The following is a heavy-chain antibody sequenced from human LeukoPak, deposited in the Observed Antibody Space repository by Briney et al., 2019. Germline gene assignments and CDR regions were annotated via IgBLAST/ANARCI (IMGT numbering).Heavy chain of an antibody. CDR3: AREANYYGSGSYFEGTFDY. CDR2: IYHNGIT. Sequence: SETLSLTCTVSGYSISSGYYWGWIRQSPGKGLEWIGYIYHNGITNYNPSLKSRVTISIDTSKNEFSLKLTSVTAADTAVYYCAREANYYGSGSYFEGTFDYWGQGSLVTVSS. D-gene: IGHD3-10*01. J-gene: IGHJ4*02. CDR1: GYSISSGYY. V-gene: IGHV4-38-2*02.